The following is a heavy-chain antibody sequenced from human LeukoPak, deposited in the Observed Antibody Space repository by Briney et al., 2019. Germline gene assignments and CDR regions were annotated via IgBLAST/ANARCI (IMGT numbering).Heavy chain of an antibody. CDR1: GGSISSNSYY. D-gene: IGHD3-10*01. CDR2: IYYSGST. Sequence: SETLSLTCAVSGGSISSNSYYWGWNRQPPGTGLEWIGSIYYSGSTYYNPSLKSRVTISVDTSKNQFSLKLSSVTAADTAVYYCARTRYYYNSRSYGAPYYFDYWGQGTLVTVSS. J-gene: IGHJ4*02. CDR3: ARTRYYYNSRSYGAPYYFDY. V-gene: IGHV4-39*01.